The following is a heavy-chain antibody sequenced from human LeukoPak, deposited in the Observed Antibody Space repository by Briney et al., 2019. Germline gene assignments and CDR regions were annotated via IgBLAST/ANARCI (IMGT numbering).Heavy chain of an antibody. V-gene: IGHV4-34*01. CDR2: INHSGST. Sequence: SETLSLTCAVYGGSFSGYYWSWIRQPPGKGLEWIGEINHSGSTNYNPSLKSRVTISVDTSKNQFSLKLSSVTAADTAVYYCARDFWSGYFDYWGQGTLVTASS. D-gene: IGHD3-3*01. CDR3: ARDFWSGYFDY. CDR1: GGSFSGYY. J-gene: IGHJ4*02.